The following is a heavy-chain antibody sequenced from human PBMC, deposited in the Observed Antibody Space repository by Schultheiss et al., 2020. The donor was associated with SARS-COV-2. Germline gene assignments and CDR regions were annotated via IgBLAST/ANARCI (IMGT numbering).Heavy chain of an antibody. Sequence: GGSLRLSCAASGFTFSNAWMSWVRQAPGKGLEWVGRIKSKTDGGTTDYAAPVKGRFTISRDSSKNTLYLQMNSLRAEDMAVYYCARDRAPRLQYYYYYYGMDVWGEGGTVTVAS. CDR1: GFTFSNAW. J-gene: IGHJ6*04. V-gene: IGHV3-15*01. D-gene: IGHD2-15*01. CDR3: ARDRAPRLQYYYYYYGMDV. CDR2: IKSKTDGGTT.